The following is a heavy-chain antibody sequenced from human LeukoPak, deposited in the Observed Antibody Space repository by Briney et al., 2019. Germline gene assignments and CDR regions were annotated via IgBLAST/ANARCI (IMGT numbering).Heavy chain of an antibody. CDR1: GGSFSGDY. D-gene: IGHD3-22*01. CDR3: TTDVYYDSSGYPTEIDY. Sequence: ETLSLTCAVYGGSFSGDYWSWVRQAPGKGLEWVGRIKSKTDGGTTDYAAPVKGRFTISRDDSKNTLYLQMNSLKTEDTAVYYCTTDVYYDSSGYPTEIDYWGQGTLVTVSS. V-gene: IGHV3-15*01. CDR2: IKSKTDGGTT. J-gene: IGHJ4*02.